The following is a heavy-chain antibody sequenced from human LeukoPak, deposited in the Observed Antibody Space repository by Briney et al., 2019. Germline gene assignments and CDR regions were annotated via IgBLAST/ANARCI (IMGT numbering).Heavy chain of an antibody. V-gene: IGHV3-30*03. CDR2: ISYDGSNK. D-gene: IGHD1-26*01. CDR3: ASVGATPDYFDY. Sequence: GGSLRLSCAASGFTFSSYGMHWVRQAPGKGLEWVAVISYDGSNKYYADSVKGRFTISRDNSKNTLYLQMNSLRAEDTAVYYCASVGATPDYFDYWGQGTLVTVSS. CDR1: GFTFSSYG. J-gene: IGHJ4*02.